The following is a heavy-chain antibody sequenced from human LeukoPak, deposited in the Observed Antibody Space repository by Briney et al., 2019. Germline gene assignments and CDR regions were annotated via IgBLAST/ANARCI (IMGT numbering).Heavy chain of an antibody. CDR3: ARAGVFTSSGYYYYMDV. Sequence: GESLKISCKGSGYTFTGYYMHWVRQAPGQGLEWMGRINPNSGGTNYAQKFQGRVTMTRDTSISTAYMELSRLRSDDTAVYYCARAGVFTSSGYYYYMDVWGKGTTATVSS. CDR1: GYTFTGYY. V-gene: IGHV1-2*06. D-gene: IGHD3-22*01. J-gene: IGHJ6*03. CDR2: INPNSGGT.